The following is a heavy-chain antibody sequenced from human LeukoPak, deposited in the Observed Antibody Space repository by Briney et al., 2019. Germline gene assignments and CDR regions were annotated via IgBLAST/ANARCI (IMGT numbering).Heavy chain of an antibody. V-gene: IGHV4-59*07. Sequence: KPSDTLSLTCTVSGGSISSYYWSWIRQPPGKGLEWIGYIYYSGSTKYKPSLKSRVTISVDTSKNQFSLKLSSVTAADTAVYYCARGRFLESFDIWGQGTMVTVSS. CDR1: GGSISSYY. CDR2: IYYSGST. CDR3: ARGRFLESFDI. D-gene: IGHD3-3*01. J-gene: IGHJ3*02.